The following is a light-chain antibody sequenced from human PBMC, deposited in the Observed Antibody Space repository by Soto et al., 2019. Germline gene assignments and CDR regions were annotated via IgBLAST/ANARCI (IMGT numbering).Light chain of an antibody. J-gene: IGKJ1*01. Sequence: IQMTQSPSSVAASVGVRVTITCRASQSITNWLAWYQQKPGKSPKLLIYHASSLESGVPSRFSGSGSGTEFTLTISSLQPDDFATYYCQQYDSYPWTFGQGTKVDIK. CDR3: QQYDSYPWT. CDR2: HAS. V-gene: IGKV1-5*01. CDR1: QSITNW.